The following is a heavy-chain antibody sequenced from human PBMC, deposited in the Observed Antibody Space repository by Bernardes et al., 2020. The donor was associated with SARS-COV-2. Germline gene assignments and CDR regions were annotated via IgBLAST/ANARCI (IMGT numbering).Heavy chain of an antibody. D-gene: IGHD6-13*01. J-gene: IGHJ6*02. CDR2: ISSSSRYI. Sequence: GGSLRLSCAASGFTFSSYSINWVRQAPGKGLEWVSSISSSSRYIYYADSVKGRFTISRDNAKNSLYLQMNSLRAEDTAVYYCARGEQQLVPYYYYGMDVWGQGTTVTVSS. CDR3: ARGEQQLVPYYYYGMDV. V-gene: IGHV3-21*01. CDR1: GFTFSSYS.